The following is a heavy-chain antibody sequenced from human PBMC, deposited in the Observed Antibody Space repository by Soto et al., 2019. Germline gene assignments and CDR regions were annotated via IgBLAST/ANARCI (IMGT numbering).Heavy chain of an antibody. V-gene: IGHV3-48*02. CDR3: ARDPLPGTSHFDY. D-gene: IGHD1-7*01. CDR1: GFNFSSYS. CDR2: IGSSSGSI. Sequence: PGGSLRLSCAASGFNFSSYSMNWVRQAPGKGLEWISYIGSSSGSIYYADSVKGRFTISRDNAKNSVYLQMNSLRDEDTAVYYCARDPLPGTSHFDYWGQGTLVTVSS. J-gene: IGHJ4*02.